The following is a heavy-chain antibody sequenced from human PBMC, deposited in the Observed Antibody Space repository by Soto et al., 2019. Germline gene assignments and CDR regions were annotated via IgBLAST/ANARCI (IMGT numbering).Heavy chain of an antibody. Sequence: QVQLQELGPGLVKPSQTLSLTCTVSGGSISSGGYYWSWIRQHPGKGLEWIGSIYDSGSTYYNPSLKSRVTISVDASKNQLSLKLASVTAADTAMYYCARGGTRAYFHHWGQGTLVTVSS. J-gene: IGHJ1*01. D-gene: IGHD1-1*01. V-gene: IGHV4-31*03. CDR1: GGSISSGGYY. CDR3: ARGGTRAYFHH. CDR2: IYDSGST.